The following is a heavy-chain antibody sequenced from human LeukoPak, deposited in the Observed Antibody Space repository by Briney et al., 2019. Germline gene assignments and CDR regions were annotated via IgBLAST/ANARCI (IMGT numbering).Heavy chain of an antibody. J-gene: IGHJ4*02. V-gene: IGHV3-48*03. CDR3: ARDMSAYSGYLEDYYFDY. CDR1: GFTFSSYE. CDR2: ISSSGRTI. D-gene: IGHD5-12*01. Sequence: GGSLRLSCAASGFTFSSYEMNWVRQAPGKGLEWVSYISSSGRTIYYADSVKGRFTISRDNAKNSLYLQMNSLRAEDTAVYYCARDMSAYSGYLEDYYFDYWGQGTLVTVSS.